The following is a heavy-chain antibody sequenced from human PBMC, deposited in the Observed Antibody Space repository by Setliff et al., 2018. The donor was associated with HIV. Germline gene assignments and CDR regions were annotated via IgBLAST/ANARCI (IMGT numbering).Heavy chain of an antibody. CDR3: ARRLLRGVRGPPCFDY. J-gene: IGHJ4*02. V-gene: IGHV4-39*02. D-gene: IGHD3-10*01. CDR2: IYYSGST. Sequence: SETLSLTCTVSGGSISSSSYYWGWIRQPPGKGLEWIGSIYYSGSTYYNPSLKSRATVSVDTSKKHFSLKLSSVTAADTAVYYCARRLLRGVRGPPCFDYWGQGTLVTVSS. CDR1: GGSISSSSYY.